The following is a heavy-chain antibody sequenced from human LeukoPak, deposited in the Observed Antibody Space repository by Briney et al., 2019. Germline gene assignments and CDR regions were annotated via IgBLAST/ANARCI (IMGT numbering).Heavy chain of an antibody. Sequence: PGGSLRLSCAVSGITLSNYGMSWVRQAPGKGLEWVAGISDSGGRTNYADSVRGRFTISRDNPKNALYLQMNSLRAEDTAVYYCARGATGTSPRRGPYYYYMDVWGKGTTVTVSS. CDR3: ARGATGTSPRRGPYYYYMDV. CDR1: GITLSNYG. V-gene: IGHV3-23*01. D-gene: IGHD1-7*01. CDR2: ISDSGGRT. J-gene: IGHJ6*03.